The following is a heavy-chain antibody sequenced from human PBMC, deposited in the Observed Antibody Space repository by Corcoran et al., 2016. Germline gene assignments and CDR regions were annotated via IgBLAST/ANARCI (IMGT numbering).Heavy chain of an antibody. V-gene: IGHV1-3*01. J-gene: IGHJ2*01. CDR3: AGGVHITMVRNNWYFDL. D-gene: IGHD3-10*01. Sequence: QVQLVQSGAEVKKPGASVKVSCKASGYTFTSYAMHWVRQAPGQRLEWMGWINAGNGNTKYSQKFQGRVTITRDTSASTAYMELSSLRSEDTAVYYCAGGVHITMVRNNWYFDLWGRGTLVTVSS. CDR2: INAGNGNT. CDR1: GYTFTSYA.